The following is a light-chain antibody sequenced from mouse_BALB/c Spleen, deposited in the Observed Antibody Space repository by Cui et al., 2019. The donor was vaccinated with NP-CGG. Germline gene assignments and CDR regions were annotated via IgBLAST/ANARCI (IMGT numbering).Light chain of an antibody. CDR2: GTN. V-gene: IGLV1*01. CDR3: ALWYSNHWV. J-gene: IGLJ1*01. CDR1: TGAVTTSNY. Sequence: QSVVTQDSALTTSPGGTVTLTCRSNTGAVTTSNYANWVQEKPDHFFTGLIGGTNNRAPGVPARFSGSLIGDKAALTITGAQTEDEAIYFCALWYSNHWVFGGGTKLTVL.